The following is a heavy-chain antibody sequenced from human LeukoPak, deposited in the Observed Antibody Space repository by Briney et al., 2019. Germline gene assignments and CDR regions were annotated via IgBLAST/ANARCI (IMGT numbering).Heavy chain of an antibody. D-gene: IGHD2-15*01. CDR1: GYTFTSYG. Sequence: ASVKVSCKASGYTFTSYGISWVRQAPGQGLEWMGWINPNSGGTNYAQKFQGRVTMTRDTSISTAYMELSRLRSDDTAVYYCARWAKYCSGGSCYSIGYWFDPWGQGTLVTVSS. V-gene: IGHV1-2*02. CDR3: ARWAKYCSGGSCYSIGYWFDP. CDR2: INPNSGGT. J-gene: IGHJ5*02.